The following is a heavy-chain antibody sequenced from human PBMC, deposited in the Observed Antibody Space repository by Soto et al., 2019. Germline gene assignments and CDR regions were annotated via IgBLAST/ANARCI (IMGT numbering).Heavy chain of an antibody. J-gene: IGHJ6*02. D-gene: IGHD2-2*01. V-gene: IGHV1-69*02. CDR2: IIPILGIA. Sequence: QVQLVQSGAEVKKPGSSVKVSCKASGGTFSSYTISWVRQAPGQGLEWMGRIIPILGIANYAQQFQGRVTIPPRKAASTPHMEISSLISEDTAVYYCATRYCSSTGGRGGSLCGMDVWGQGTAVTVSS. CDR1: GGTFSSYT. CDR3: ATRYCSSTGGRGGSLCGMDV.